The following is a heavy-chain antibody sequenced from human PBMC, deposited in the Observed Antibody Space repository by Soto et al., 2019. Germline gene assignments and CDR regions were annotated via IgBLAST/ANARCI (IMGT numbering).Heavy chain of an antibody. CDR3: ASRVADRYYYYYGMDV. V-gene: IGHV1-69*13. CDR2: IIPIFGTA. J-gene: IGHJ6*02. Sequence: SVKVSCKASGGTFSSYAISWVRQAPGQGLEWMGGIIPIFGTANYAQKFQGRVTITADESTSTAYMELSSLRSEDTAVYYCASRVADRYYYYYGMDVWGQGTTVTVSS. CDR1: GGTFSSYA. D-gene: IGHD2-15*01.